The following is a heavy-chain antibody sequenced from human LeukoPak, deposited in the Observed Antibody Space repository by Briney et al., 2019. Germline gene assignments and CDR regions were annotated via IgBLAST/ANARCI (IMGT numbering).Heavy chain of an antibody. CDR2: ISGSGGST. CDR1: GFTFSSYA. J-gene: IGHJ4*02. D-gene: IGHD6-13*01. CDR3: AKVNSSSWYDGGTN. Sequence: GGSLRLSCAASGFTFSSYAMSWVRQAPGKGLEWVSAISGSGGSTYYADSVKGRFTISRDNSKNTLYLQVNSLRAEDTAVYYCAKVNSSSWYDGGTNWGQGTLVTVSS. V-gene: IGHV3-23*01.